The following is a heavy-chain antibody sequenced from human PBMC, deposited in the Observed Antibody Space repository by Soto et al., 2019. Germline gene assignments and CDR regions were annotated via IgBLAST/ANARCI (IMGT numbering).Heavy chain of an antibody. V-gene: IGHV4-59*08. J-gene: IGHJ5*02. D-gene: IGHD2-15*01. Sequence: QVQLQESGPGLVKPSETLSLTCTVSGGSISSNYWSWIRHRPRTGLEWIGYIYYSGSTRYNPSLTCRVTISVDPSKIPFAPKLSSVTAADTAVYSWVNGGCSGGSCYPWISWFDPWGQGTLVTVSS. CDR2: IYYSGST. CDR3: VNGGCSGGSCYPWISWFDP. CDR1: GGSISSNY.